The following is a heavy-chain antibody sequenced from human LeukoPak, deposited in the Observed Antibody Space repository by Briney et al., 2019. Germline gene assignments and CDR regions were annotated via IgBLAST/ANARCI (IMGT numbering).Heavy chain of an antibody. J-gene: IGHJ4*02. CDR1: GFTFSRFW. CDR2: IKQDGSEI. D-gene: IGHD5-24*01. Sequence: GGSLRLSCAASGFTFSRFWMSWVRQAPGKGLEWVANIKQDGSEIHYVDSVKGRFTISRDNAKDSVYLQMNSLRAEDTAIYYCAKEATITAYNFDYWGQGTLVTVSS. V-gene: IGHV3-7*01. CDR3: AKEATITAYNFDY.